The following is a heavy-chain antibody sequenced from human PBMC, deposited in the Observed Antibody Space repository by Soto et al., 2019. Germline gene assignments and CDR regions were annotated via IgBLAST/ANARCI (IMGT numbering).Heavy chain of an antibody. J-gene: IGHJ4*02. V-gene: IGHV3-73*02. CDR3: TRPGDVDTAMAYDY. CDR2: LSSKPNTYAT. CDR1: GFTFSGSA. Sequence: EVQLVESGGGLVQPGGSLKLSCAASGFTFSGSAMHWVRQASGKGLEWVGHLSSKPNTYATAYAASIKGRFTISRDDSKNTAYLQMNSLKTEDTAVYYCTRPGDVDTAMAYDYWGQGTLVTVSS. D-gene: IGHD5-18*01.